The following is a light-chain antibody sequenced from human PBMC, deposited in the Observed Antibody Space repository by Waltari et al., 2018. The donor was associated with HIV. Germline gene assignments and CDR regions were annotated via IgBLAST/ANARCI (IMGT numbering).Light chain of an antibody. Sequence: QSVLTQPPSVSGAPGQTVTISCTGSSSNIGAHYGVNWYQQRPGTAPRLLIFRDHNRASGVPDRFSGSRSGTSASLAITGLQAEDESDYYCQSFDNSLSAVLFGGGTKLTVL. J-gene: IGLJ3*02. CDR2: RDH. CDR3: QSFDNSLSAVL. CDR1: SSNIGAHYG. V-gene: IGLV1-40*01.